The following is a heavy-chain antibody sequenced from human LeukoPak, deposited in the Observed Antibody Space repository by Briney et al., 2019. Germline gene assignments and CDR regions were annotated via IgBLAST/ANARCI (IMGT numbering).Heavy chain of an antibody. CDR3: AKDSVLAPRYTPDY. D-gene: IGHD2-2*02. J-gene: IGHJ4*02. CDR2: ISASGGRT. CDR1: RFIFSNYA. V-gene: IGHV3-23*01. Sequence: GGSPRLSCATSRFIFSNYAMSWVRQAPGKGLEWVSAISASGGRTYYADSVKGRFTISRDNSKDTLYMQMNSLRAEDTAVYYCAKDSVLAPRYTPDYWGQGTLVTVSS.